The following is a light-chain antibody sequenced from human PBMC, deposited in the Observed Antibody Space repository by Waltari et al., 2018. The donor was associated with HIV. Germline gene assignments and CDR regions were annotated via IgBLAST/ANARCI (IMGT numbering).Light chain of an antibody. Sequence: DIVMTQSPDSLAVSLGERATINCKSSQSVLYSSNNQNYLAWYQQKPGQPPKLLIYWASARESGVPDRFSASGSGTDFTLTISSLQAEDVAVYYCQQHYTTPLTFGGGTKVEI. J-gene: IGKJ4*01. V-gene: IGKV4-1*01. CDR2: WAS. CDR3: QQHYTTPLT. CDR1: QSVLYSSNNQNY.